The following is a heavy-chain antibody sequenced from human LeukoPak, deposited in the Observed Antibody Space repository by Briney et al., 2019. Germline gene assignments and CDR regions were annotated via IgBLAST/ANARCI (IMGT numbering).Heavy chain of an antibody. CDR1: GFTFSSHW. V-gene: IGHV3-7*01. Sequence: GGSLRLSCAASGFTFSSHWMSWVRQAPGKGLAWVAKIKQDGSEKYYVDSVKGRFTISRENAKNSLYLQMNSLRAEDTAVYYCARLTGGYYYYGMDVWGQGTTVTVSS. CDR3: ARLTGGYYYYGMDV. CDR2: IKQDGSEK. D-gene: IGHD1-14*01. J-gene: IGHJ6*02.